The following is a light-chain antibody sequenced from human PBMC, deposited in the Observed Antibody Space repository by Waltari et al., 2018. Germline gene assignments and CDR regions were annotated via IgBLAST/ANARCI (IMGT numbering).Light chain of an antibody. CDR3: MQALQTPFT. CDR1: QSLLHSNGYNY. J-gene: IGKJ3*01. V-gene: IGKV2-28*01. CDR2: LGS. Sequence: DIVMTHSPLSLPVTPGAPASISCRSSQSLLHSNGYNYLDWYLQKPGQSPQLLIYLGSNRASGVPDRFSGSGSGTDFTLKISRVEAEDVGVYYCMQALQTPFTFGPGTKVDIK.